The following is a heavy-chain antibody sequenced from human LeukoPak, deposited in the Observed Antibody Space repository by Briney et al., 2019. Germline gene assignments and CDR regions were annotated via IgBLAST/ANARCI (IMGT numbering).Heavy chain of an antibody. D-gene: IGHD4-11*01. CDR2: IHHGGST. J-gene: IGHJ5*02. Sequence: GSLRLSCAASGFTFSSYWMSWVRQPPGKGLEWIGGIHHGGSTTYNPSLKSRVTISVDKSKNQFSLNLNSVTAANTAVYYCAKETDYSNPNYFAPWGQGTLVIVSS. V-gene: IGHV4-4*02. CDR1: GFTFSSYW. CDR3: AKETDYSNPNYFAP.